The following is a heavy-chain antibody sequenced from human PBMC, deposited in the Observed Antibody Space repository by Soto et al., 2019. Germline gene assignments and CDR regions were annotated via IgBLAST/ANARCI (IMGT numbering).Heavy chain of an antibody. CDR3: AKDPEDIVVVPAAIDYYYYGMDV. CDR2: ISYDGSNK. CDR1: GFTFSSYG. V-gene: IGHV3-30*18. J-gene: IGHJ6*02. D-gene: IGHD2-2*01. Sequence: QVQLVESGGGVVQPGRSLRLSCAASGFTFSSYGMHWVRQAPGKGLEWVAVISYDGSNKYYADSVKGRFTISRDNSKNTLYLQMNSLRAEDTAVYYCAKDPEDIVVVPAAIDYYYYGMDVWGQGTTVTVSS.